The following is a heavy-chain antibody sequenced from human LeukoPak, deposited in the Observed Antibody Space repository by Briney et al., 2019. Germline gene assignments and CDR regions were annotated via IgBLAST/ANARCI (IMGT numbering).Heavy chain of an antibody. J-gene: IGHJ6*03. D-gene: IGHD2-15*01. CDR2: IYYSGST. Sequence: SETLSLTCTVSGGSISSYYWSWIRQPPGKGLEWIGYIYYSGSTNYNTSLKRPVTISVDTSKNQFSLKLSSVTAADTAVYYCARMAVGVVVAATRDYYYDMDVWGKGTTVTVSS. V-gene: IGHV4-59*01. CDR1: GGSISSYY. CDR3: ARMAVGVVVAATRDYYYDMDV.